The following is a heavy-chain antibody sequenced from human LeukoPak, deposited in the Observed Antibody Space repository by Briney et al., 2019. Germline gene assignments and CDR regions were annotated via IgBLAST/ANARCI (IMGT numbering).Heavy chain of an antibody. CDR2: ISSSSSYI. CDR1: GFTFSSYS. J-gene: IGHJ4*02. Sequence: GGSLRLSCAASGFTFSSYSMDWVRQAPGKGLEWVSSISSSSSYIYYADSVGGRFTISRDNAKNSLFLQMNSLRGEDTAVYYCARCTTGKTFGSLREIKKSREIDYWGQGTLVTVSS. V-gene: IGHV3-21*01. CDR3: ARCTTGKTFGSLREIKKSREIDY. D-gene: IGHD1-1*01.